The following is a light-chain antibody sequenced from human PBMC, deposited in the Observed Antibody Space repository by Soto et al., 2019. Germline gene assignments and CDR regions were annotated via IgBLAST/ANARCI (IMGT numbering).Light chain of an antibody. V-gene: IGLV2-11*01. J-gene: IGLJ1*01. CDR3: CSYAGGYTYL. CDR2: DVA. Sequence: QSALAQSRSVSLSPGQSVTMSCTGTGNDVGAYNYVSLYQQHPGRPPKLMIYDVARWPSGVPDRFSGSKSGNTASLTISGLQAEDEADYFCCSYAGGYTYLFGNGTKVTVL. CDR1: GNDVGAYNY.